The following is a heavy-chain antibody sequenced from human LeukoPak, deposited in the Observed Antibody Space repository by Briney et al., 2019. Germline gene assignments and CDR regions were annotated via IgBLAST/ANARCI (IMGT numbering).Heavy chain of an antibody. CDR1: GFTFDDYA. CDR3: ATHYDFWSGPDDAFDI. V-gene: IGHV3-9*01. D-gene: IGHD3-3*01. Sequence: GGSLRLSCAASGFTFDDYAMHWVRQAPGKGLEWVSGISWNSGSIGYADSVKGRFTISRDNAKNSLYLQMNSLRAEDTALYYCATHYDFWSGPDDAFDIWGQGTMVTVSS. CDR2: ISWNSGSI. J-gene: IGHJ3*02.